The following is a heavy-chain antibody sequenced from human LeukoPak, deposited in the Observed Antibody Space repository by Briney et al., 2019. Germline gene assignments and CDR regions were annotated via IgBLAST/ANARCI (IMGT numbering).Heavy chain of an antibody. J-gene: IGHJ4*02. CDR2: ISRSSIYT. CDR3: ARDTHDYVWGSYLCPPTMFTRFDY. Sequence: PGGSLRLSCAASGFTFSDYYMSWIRQAPGKGLECLSYISRSSIYTNYPDSVRARFTISRDNAKNSLYLQINSLRAEDTAVYYCARDTHDYVWGSYLCPPTMFTRFDYWGQGSLVTVSS. CDR1: GFTFSDYY. D-gene: IGHD3-16*02. V-gene: IGHV3-11*06.